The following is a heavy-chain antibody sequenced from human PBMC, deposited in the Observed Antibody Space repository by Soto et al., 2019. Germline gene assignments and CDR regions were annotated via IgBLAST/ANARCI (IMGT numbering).Heavy chain of an antibody. D-gene: IGHD3-10*01. J-gene: IGHJ6*02. CDR3: ARAPPYGSGNYGMDV. V-gene: IGHV1-2*04. CDR2: INPNSGGT. CDR1: GYTFTGYY. Sequence: QVQLVQSGAEVKKPGASVKVSCKASGYTFTGYYMHWVRQAPGQGLEWMGWINPNSGGTNYAQKVQGWVTMTRDTSISTAYMELSRLRSDDTAVYYCARAPPYGSGNYGMDVWGQGTTVTVSS.